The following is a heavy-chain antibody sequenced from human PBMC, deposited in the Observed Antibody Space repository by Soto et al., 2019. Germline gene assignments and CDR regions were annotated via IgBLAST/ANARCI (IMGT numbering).Heavy chain of an antibody. V-gene: IGHV5-10-1*01. J-gene: IGHJ4*02. CDR2: IDPSDSYT. D-gene: IGHD3-22*01. CDR3: ARDYDSSGYFDY. CDR1: GYSFTSHW. Sequence: PGESLKISCKGSGYSFTSHWISWVRQMPGKGLEWMGRIDPSDSYTNYSPSFQGHVTISADKSISTAYLQWSSLKASDTAMYYCARDYDSSGYFDYWGQGTLVTVSS.